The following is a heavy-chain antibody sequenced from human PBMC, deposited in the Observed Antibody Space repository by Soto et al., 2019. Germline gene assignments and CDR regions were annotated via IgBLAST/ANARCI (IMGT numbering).Heavy chain of an antibody. D-gene: IGHD6-13*01. Sequence: XSGKVCCKGSVYAFTSYDINWVRQATGQGLEWMGWMNPNSGNTGYAQKFQGRVTMTRNTSISTAYMELSSLRSEDTAVYYCASAGYSSSWYVYYYYGMDVWGQGTTATVSS. J-gene: IGHJ6*02. CDR1: VYAFTSYD. V-gene: IGHV1-8*01. CDR3: ASAGYSSSWYVYYYYGMDV. CDR2: MNPNSGNT.